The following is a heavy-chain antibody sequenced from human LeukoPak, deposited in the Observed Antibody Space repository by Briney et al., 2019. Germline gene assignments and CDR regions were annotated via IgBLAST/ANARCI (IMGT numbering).Heavy chain of an antibody. Sequence: GGSLRLSCAACGFTVSSNYMSWVRQAPAKGLEWVSSIYNSGSTYYAESVKGRFTISRDKSKNTLYLQMNSLRAEDTAVYYCARESTTVTATCYSYYFDFWGKGTLVTISS. J-gene: IGHJ4*03. D-gene: IGHD2-15*01. CDR2: IYNSGST. CDR3: ARESTTVTATCYSYYFDF. CDR1: GFTVSSNY. V-gene: IGHV3-66*01.